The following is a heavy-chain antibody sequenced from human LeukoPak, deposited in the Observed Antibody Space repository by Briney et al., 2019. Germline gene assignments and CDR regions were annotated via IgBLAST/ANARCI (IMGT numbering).Heavy chain of an antibody. CDR2: IYHSGST. D-gene: IGHD5-12*01. J-gene: IGHJ4*02. CDR3: ARVSGYNLDY. V-gene: IGHV4-30-2*05. Sequence: PSQTLSLTCAVSGGSISSGGYSWSWIRQPPGKGLEWIGYIYHSGSTYYNPSLKSRVTISVDTSKNQFSLKLSSVTAADTAVYYCARVSGYNLDYWGQGTLVTVSS. CDR1: GGSISSGGYS.